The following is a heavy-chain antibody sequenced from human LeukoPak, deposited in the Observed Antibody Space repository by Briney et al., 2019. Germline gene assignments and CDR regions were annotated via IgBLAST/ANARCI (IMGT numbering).Heavy chain of an antibody. CDR2: IYYSGST. J-gene: IGHJ5*02. CDR1: GGSISSSSYY. Sequence: SETLSLTCTVSGGSISSSSYYWGWIRRPPGKGLEWIGSIYYSGSTYYNPSLKSRVTISVDTSKNQFSLRLSSVTAADTAVYYCARHSDYYGSGSYPRPGFDPWGQGTLVTVSS. V-gene: IGHV4-39*01. D-gene: IGHD3-10*01. CDR3: ARHSDYYGSGSYPRPGFDP.